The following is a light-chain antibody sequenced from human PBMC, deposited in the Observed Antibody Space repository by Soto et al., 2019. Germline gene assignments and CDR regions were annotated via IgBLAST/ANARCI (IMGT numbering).Light chain of an antibody. CDR2: GPS. CDR3: QQYGGSPPIT. Sequence: VLTQSPGTLSLSPGERATLSCRASQRVSSTYLAWYQHKPGQAPRLLIYGPSTRATGIPDRFSGSGTGTDFTLTISRLEPEDFAVYYCQQYGGSPPITFGQGTRLEIK. J-gene: IGKJ5*01. V-gene: IGKV3-20*01. CDR1: QRVSSTY.